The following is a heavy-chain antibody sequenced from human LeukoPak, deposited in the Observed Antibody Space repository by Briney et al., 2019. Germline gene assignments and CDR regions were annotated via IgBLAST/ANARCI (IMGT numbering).Heavy chain of an antibody. Sequence: SETLSLTCTVSGGFINNNYWSWIRQPPGKGLEWIGYIYYTGSTNYNPSLKSRVTISVDTSKNQFSLKLSSVTAADTAVYYCARDRPGGSSLDYWGQGTLVTVSS. J-gene: IGHJ4*02. CDR3: ARDRPGGSSLDY. CDR1: GGFINNNY. V-gene: IGHV4-59*01. CDR2: IYYTGST. D-gene: IGHD6-13*01.